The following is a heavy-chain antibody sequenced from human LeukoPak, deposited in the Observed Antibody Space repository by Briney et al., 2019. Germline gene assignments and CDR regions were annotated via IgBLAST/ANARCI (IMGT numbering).Heavy chain of an antibody. D-gene: IGHD2-15*01. CDR2: MSDDGSEK. V-gene: IGHV3-30-3*01. Sequence: GGSLRLSCAASGFAFSNYAMSWVRQAPGKGLEWLGHMSDDGSEKHYVDSVRGRFTISRDPSKNTLYLEMTSLRTEDTAVYYCAREADSGYYRTVDYWGQGTMVTVS. CDR3: AREADSGYYRTVDY. J-gene: IGHJ4*02. CDR1: GFAFSNYA.